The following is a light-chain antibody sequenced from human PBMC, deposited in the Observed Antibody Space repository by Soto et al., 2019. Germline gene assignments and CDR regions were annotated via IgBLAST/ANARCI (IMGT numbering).Light chain of an antibody. V-gene: IGKV3-11*01. CDR3: QQRGDRPRT. Sequence: EIVLTQSPAALSLSPGERATLSCRASQSVSNYLAWYQQRPGRAPRLLISDASHRATGIPARFSGSGSGTDFTLTINSLEPEDFAVYYCQQRGDRPRTFGQGTKLEIK. J-gene: IGKJ2*01. CDR2: DAS. CDR1: QSVSNY.